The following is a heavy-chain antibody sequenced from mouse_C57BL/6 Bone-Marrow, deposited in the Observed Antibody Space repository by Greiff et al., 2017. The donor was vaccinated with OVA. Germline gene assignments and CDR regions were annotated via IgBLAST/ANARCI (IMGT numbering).Heavy chain of an antibody. V-gene: IGHV1-39*01. Sequence: VQLQQSGPELVKPGASVKISCKASGYSFTDYNMNWVKQSNGKSLEWIGVINPNYGTTSYNQKFKGKATLTVDQSSSTAYMQLNSLTSEDSAVYYCAKPAYYSNYDAMDYWGQGTSVTFSS. J-gene: IGHJ4*01. D-gene: IGHD2-5*01. CDR2: INPNYGTT. CDR3: AKPAYYSNYDAMDY. CDR1: GYSFTDYN.